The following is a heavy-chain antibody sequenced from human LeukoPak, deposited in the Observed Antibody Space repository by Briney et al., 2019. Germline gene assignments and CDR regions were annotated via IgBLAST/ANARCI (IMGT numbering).Heavy chain of an antibody. V-gene: IGHV3-30*18. D-gene: IGHD6-13*01. J-gene: IGHJ4*02. CDR2: ISYDGSNK. CDR1: GFTFSSYG. CDR3: AKDRGSWPIFDY. Sequence: PGRSLRLSCAASGFTFSSYGMHWVRQAPGKGLEWVAVISYDGSNKYYADSVKGRFTISRDNSKNTLYLQMNSLRAEDTAVYYCAKDRGSWPIFDYWGQGTLVTVSS.